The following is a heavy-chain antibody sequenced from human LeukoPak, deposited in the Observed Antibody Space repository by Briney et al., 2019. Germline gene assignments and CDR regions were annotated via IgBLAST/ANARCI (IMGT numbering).Heavy chain of an antibody. CDR2: IRYDGSNK. Sequence: GGSLRLSCAASGFTFSIYGMHWVRQAPGKGLEWVAFIRYDGSNKYYADSVKGRSTISRDNSKNTLYLQMNSLRAEDTAVYYCAKDQEEGFDYWGQGTLVTVSS. V-gene: IGHV3-30*02. J-gene: IGHJ4*02. CDR3: AKDQEEGFDY. CDR1: GFTFSIYG.